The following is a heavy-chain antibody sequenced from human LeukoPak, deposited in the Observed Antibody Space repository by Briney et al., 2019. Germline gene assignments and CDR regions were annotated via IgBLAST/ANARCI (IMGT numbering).Heavy chain of an antibody. CDR3: AKDLVSGWSQENWFDP. V-gene: IGHV3-20*04. J-gene: IGHJ5*02. D-gene: IGHD6-19*01. CDR2: INWNGGST. CDR1: GFTGFG. Sequence: GGSLRLSCAASGFTGFGMSWVRQPPGKGLEWVSGINWNGGSTGYADSVKGRFTISRDSAKNYLYLQMNSLRAEDTAVYYCAKDLVSGWSQENWFDPWGQGTLVTVSS.